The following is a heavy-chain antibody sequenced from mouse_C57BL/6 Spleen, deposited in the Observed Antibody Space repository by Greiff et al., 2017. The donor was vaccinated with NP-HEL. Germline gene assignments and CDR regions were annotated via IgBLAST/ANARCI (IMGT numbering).Heavy chain of an antibody. V-gene: IGHV1-62-2*01. CDR2: FYPGSGSI. J-gene: IGHJ1*03. CDR3: ARHEANYYGSSYEWYFDV. D-gene: IGHD1-1*01. Sequence: VKLQESGAELVKPGASVKLSCKASGYTFTEYTIHWVKQRSGQGLEWIGWFYPGSGSIKYNEKFKDKATLTADKSSSTVYMELSRLTSEDSAVYFCARHEANYYGSSYEWYFDVWGTGTTVTVSS. CDR1: GYTFTEYT.